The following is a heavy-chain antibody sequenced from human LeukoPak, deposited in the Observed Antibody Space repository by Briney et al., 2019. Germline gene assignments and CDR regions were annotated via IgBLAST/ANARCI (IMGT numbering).Heavy chain of an antibody. D-gene: IGHD3-3*01. CDR1: GFTFDDYA. J-gene: IGHJ6*02. Sequence: GRSLRLSCAGSGFTFDDYAMHWVRQAPGKGLEGVSYISWNSDIIGYADSVKGRFTISRDNAKRSLFLQMNSLRAEDTALYYCAKDMEWSRDYGPNYYYYAMDLWGQGTTVTVSS. CDR3: AKDMEWSRDYGPNYYYYAMDL. V-gene: IGHV3-9*01. CDR2: ISWNSDII.